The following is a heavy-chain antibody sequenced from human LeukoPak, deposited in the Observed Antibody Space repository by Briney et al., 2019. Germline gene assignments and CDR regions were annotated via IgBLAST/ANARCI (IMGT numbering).Heavy chain of an antibody. CDR3: ARGGSGYGDYYYFYGMDV. D-gene: IGHD3-22*01. V-gene: IGHV3-48*02. J-gene: IGHJ6*02. CDR1: GFTFSSCG. Sequence: PGGSLRLSCAASGFTFSSCGMNWVRQAPGKGLEWVSYISSGSSTVYYADSVKGRFTISRDNAKNSLYLQMNSLRDEDTAVYYCARGGSGYGDYYYFYGMDVWGQGTTVTVSS. CDR2: ISSGSSTV.